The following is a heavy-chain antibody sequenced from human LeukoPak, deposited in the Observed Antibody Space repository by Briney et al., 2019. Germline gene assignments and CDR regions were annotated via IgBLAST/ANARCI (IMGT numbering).Heavy chain of an antibody. J-gene: IGHJ6*02. V-gene: IGHV3-21*01. CDR2: ISSSSYM. CDR3: ARAYYYGSGSPSNEGYYYGMDV. CDR1: GFTFSSYS. Sequence: GGSLRLSCAASGFTFSSYSMNWVRQAPGKGLEWVSSISSSSYMYYADSVKGRFTISRDNAKNSLYLQMNSLRAEGTAVYYCARAYYYGSGSPSNEGYYYGMDVWGQGTTVTVSS. D-gene: IGHD3-10*01.